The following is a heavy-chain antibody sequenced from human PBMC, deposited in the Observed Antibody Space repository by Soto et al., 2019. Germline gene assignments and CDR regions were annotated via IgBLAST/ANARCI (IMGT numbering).Heavy chain of an antibody. V-gene: IGHV5-10-1*01. CDR1: GYSFTSYW. J-gene: IGHJ6*02. Sequence: PGESLKISCKGSGYSFTSYWISWVRQMPGKGLEWMGRIDPSDSYTNYSPSFQGHVTISADKSNSTAYLQWSSLKASDTAMYYCARSPRHTEINYYGMDVWGQGTTVTVSS. D-gene: IGHD6-6*01. CDR3: ARSPRHTEINYYGMDV. CDR2: IDPSDSYT.